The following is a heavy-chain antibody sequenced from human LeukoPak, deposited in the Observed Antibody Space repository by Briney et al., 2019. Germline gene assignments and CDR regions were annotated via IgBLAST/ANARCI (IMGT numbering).Heavy chain of an antibody. Sequence: GGSLRLSCAASGFTFSSYAMSWVRQAPGKGLEWVSDISGSGGGTYYADSVKGRFTISRDNSKNTLYLQMNSLRAEDTAVYYCAKSLFPYCSGGTCYHFDYWGQGTLVTVSS. V-gene: IGHV3-23*01. CDR1: GFTFSSYA. J-gene: IGHJ4*02. CDR3: AKSLFPYCSGGTCYHFDY. D-gene: IGHD2-15*01. CDR2: ISGSGGGT.